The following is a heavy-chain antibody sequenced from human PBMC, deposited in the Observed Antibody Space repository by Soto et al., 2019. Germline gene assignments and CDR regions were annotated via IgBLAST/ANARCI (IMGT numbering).Heavy chain of an antibody. CDR3: ARLMMDRSWYFDWFDP. D-gene: IGHD6-13*01. J-gene: IGHJ5*02. CDR2: VNYAGTT. V-gene: IGHV4-39*01. Sequence: QLQLQELGPGLVKPSETLSLTCNVSGGSISTASYYWGWIRQAPGKGLEWIASVNYAGTTYYSPSLKSCIAISIDTPKNQFSLKVNSVTAADTGLYFCARLMMDRSWYFDWFDPWGQGTLVTVSS. CDR1: GGSISTASYY.